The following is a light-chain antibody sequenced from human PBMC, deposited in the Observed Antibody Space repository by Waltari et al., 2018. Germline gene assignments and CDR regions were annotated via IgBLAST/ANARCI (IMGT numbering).Light chain of an antibody. CDR3: QNHERLPAT. V-gene: IGKV3-20*01. CDR1: QNIGRY. Sequence: EIMLTQSPGTLSLSPGKRATLSCRASQNIGRYLVWYQQKPGQAPRLLIYEASRRATGIPDRFSGSGSGTDFSLTISRLEPEDFAVYYCQNHERLPATFGQGTKVEIK. J-gene: IGKJ1*01. CDR2: EAS.